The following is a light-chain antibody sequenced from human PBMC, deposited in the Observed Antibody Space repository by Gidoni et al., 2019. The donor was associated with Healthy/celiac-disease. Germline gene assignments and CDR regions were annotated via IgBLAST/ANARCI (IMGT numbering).Light chain of an antibody. V-gene: IGKV1-33*01. J-gene: IGKJ3*01. CDR2: DAS. CDR3: QQYDKFPPT. CDR1: QDIRNY. Sequence: DIELTQSPSFLSASVGDRVTITCQASQDIRNYLNWYQQKPGKAPKLLIYDASSLERGVPSRFSGSGSGTDFTFTISSLQPDDIATYYCQQYDKFPPTFXPXTKVDIK.